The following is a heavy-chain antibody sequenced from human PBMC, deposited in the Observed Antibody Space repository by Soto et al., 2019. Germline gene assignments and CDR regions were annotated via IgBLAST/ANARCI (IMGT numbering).Heavy chain of an antibody. J-gene: IGHJ4*02. V-gene: IGHV1-3*01. CDR2: INVGNGNT. CDR1: GYTFTSYG. CDR3: AREVLYSGSWYGY. D-gene: IGHD6-13*01. Sequence: ASVKVSCKASGYTFTSYGISWVRQAPGQRLEWMGWINVGNGNTIYSQNLQGRVSITRDTSANIVYMELNRLRSEDTAVYYCAREVLYSGSWYGYWGQGTLVTVSS.